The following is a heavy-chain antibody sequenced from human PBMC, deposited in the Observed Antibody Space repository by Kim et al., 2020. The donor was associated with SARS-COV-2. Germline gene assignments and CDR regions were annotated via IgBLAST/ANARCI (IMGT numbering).Heavy chain of an antibody. V-gene: IGHV1-46*01. CDR2: INPSGGST. CDR3: ARVRYYYGSGTERGAGYNWFDP. J-gene: IGHJ5*02. D-gene: IGHD3-10*01. Sequence: ASVKVSCKASGYTFTSYYMHWVRQAPGQGLEWMGIINPSGGSTSYAQKFQGRVTMTRDTSTSTVYMELSSLRSEDTAVYYCARVRYYYGSGTERGAGYNWFDPWGQGTLVTVSS. CDR1: GYTFTSYY.